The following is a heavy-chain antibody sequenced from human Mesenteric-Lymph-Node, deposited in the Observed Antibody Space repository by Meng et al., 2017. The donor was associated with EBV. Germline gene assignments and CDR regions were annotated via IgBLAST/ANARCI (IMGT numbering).Heavy chain of an antibody. CDR3: ARDDHYGGSPDYFDY. CDR2: ILPDGSNQ. V-gene: IGHV3-30*01. D-gene: IGHD1-26*01. J-gene: IGHJ4*02. Sequence: QVQLVESGGGVVEPGRSLRLSWAASGFAFSTYAMHWVRQAPGKGPEWVAVILPDGSNQYHADSVKGRFSISRDNSKNTMYLQMNSLSIDDTAVYYCARDDHYGGSPDYFDYCGQGTLVTVSS. CDR1: GFAFSTYA.